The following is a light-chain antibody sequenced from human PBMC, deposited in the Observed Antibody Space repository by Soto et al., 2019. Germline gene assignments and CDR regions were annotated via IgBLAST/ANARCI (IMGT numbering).Light chain of an antibody. CDR2: GNS. J-gene: IGLJ1*01. Sequence: QSVLTQPPSVSGAPGQRVTISCTGSSTNIGACYDVTWYQQLPGTAPKLLIYGNSNRPSGVPDRFSGSKSGTSASLAITGLQAEDEADYYCQSYDSSLSVYVFGTGTKLTVL. CDR1: STNIGACYD. CDR3: QSYDSSLSVYV. V-gene: IGLV1-40*01.